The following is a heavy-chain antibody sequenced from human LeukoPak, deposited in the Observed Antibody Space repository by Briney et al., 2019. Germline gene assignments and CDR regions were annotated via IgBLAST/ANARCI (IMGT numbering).Heavy chain of an antibody. CDR2: ISYDGSNK. Sequence: HSGGSLRLSCAASGFTFSSYGMHWVRRAPGKGLEWVAVISYDGSNKYYADSVKGRFTISRDNAKNSLYLQMNSLRAEDTAVYYCARVTTTHYYGSGPDAFDIWGQGTMVTVSS. CDR3: ARVTTTHYYGSGPDAFDI. D-gene: IGHD3-10*01. V-gene: IGHV3-30*03. J-gene: IGHJ3*02. CDR1: GFTFSSYG.